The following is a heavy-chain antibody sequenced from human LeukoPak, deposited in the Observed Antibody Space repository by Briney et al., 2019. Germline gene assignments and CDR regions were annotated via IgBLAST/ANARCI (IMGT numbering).Heavy chain of an antibody. CDR3: ARESPQGGIDY. CDR1: GGTFSSYA. J-gene: IGHJ4*02. D-gene: IGHD3-16*01. CDR2: IIPIFGTA. V-gene: IGHV1-69*13. Sequence: GASVKVSCKASGGTFSSYAISWVRQAPGQGLEWMGGIIPIFGTANYAQKFQGRVTITADESTSTAYKELSSLRSEDTAVCYCARESPQGGIDYWGQGTLVTVSS.